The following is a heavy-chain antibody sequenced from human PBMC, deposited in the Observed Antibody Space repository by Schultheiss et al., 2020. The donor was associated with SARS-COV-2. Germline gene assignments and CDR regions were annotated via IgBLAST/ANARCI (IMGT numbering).Heavy chain of an antibody. CDR3: ARILETPYYYDSSGSGLEYYYYGMDV. CDR2: IFSNDEK. J-gene: IGHJ6*02. CDR1: GFSLSNARMG. V-gene: IGHV2-26*01. D-gene: IGHD3-22*01. Sequence: SGPTLVKPTETLTLTCTVSGFSLSNARMGVSWIRQPPGKALEWLAHIFSNDEKSYSTSLKSRLTISKDTSKSQVVLTMTNMDPVDTATYYCARILETPYYYDSSGSGLEYYYYGMDVWGQGTTVTVSS.